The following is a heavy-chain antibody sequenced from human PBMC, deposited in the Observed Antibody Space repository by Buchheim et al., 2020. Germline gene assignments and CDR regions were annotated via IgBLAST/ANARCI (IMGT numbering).Heavy chain of an antibody. CDR3: ARRYNWNSKYFDL. Sequence: QVQLQQWGAGLLKPSETLSLTCAVYGGSFSGYYWSWIRQPPGKGLEWIGEINHSGSTNYNPSLKSRVTISVDTSKNQFSLKLSSVIAADTAVYYCARRYNWNSKYFDLWGRGTL. CDR1: GGSFSGYY. CDR2: INHSGST. D-gene: IGHD1-7*01. V-gene: IGHV4-34*01. J-gene: IGHJ2*01.